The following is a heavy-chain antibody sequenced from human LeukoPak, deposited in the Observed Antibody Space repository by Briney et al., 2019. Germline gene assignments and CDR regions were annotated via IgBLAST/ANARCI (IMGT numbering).Heavy chain of an antibody. CDR3: ARVLLMYSSSFGFDY. V-gene: IGHV3-30-3*01. J-gene: IGHJ4*02. CDR2: ISYDGSNK. CDR1: GFTFSSYA. D-gene: IGHD6-6*01. Sequence: TGGSLRLSCAASGFTFSSYAMHWVRQAPGKGLEWVAVISYDGSNKYYADSVKGRLTISRDNSKNMLYLQMNSLRAEDTAVYYCARVLLMYSSSFGFDYWGQGTLVTVSS.